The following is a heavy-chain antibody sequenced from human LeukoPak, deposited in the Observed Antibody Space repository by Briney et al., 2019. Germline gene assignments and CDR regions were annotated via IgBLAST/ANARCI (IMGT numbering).Heavy chain of an antibody. CDR2: IYYSGST. J-gene: IGHJ4*02. V-gene: IGHV4-39*01. D-gene: IGHD3-22*01. Sequence: SSETLSLTCTVSGGSISSSSYYWGWIRQPPGKGLEWIGSIYYSGSTYYNPSLKSRVTISVDTSKNQFSLKLSSVTAADTAVYYCAGIGGYYYDSSGSFDYWGQGTLVTVSS. CDR1: GGSISSSSYY. CDR3: AGIGGYYYDSSGSFDY.